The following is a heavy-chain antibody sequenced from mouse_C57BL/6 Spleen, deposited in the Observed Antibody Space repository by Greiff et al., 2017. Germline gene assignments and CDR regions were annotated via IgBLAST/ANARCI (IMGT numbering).Heavy chain of an antibody. CDR2: IWSGGST. Sequence: QVQLKQSGPGLVQPSQSLSITCTVSGFSLTGYGVHWVRQSPGKGLAWLGVIWSGGSTDYNAAFISRLSISKDNSKSQVFFKMNSRQADDTAIYYGARNSRIYYDYEGYFDYWGQGTTLTVSS. CDR1: GFSLTGYG. D-gene: IGHD2-4*01. J-gene: IGHJ2*01. CDR3: ARNSRIYYDYEGYFDY. V-gene: IGHV2-2*01.